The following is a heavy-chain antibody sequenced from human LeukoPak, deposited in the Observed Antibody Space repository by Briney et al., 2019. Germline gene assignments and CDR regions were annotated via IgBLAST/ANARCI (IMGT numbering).Heavy chain of an antibody. J-gene: IGHJ4*02. Sequence: GGSLRLSCAASGFTFSSYGMHWVRQAPGKGLEWVAFIRYDGSNKYYADSVKGRFTISRDNAKNSLYLQMNSLRAEDTAVYYCARSRRGYSGYDYFFDYWGQGTLVTVSS. CDR3: ARSRRGYSGYDYFFDY. D-gene: IGHD5-12*01. CDR1: GFTFSSYG. V-gene: IGHV3-30*02. CDR2: IRYDGSNK.